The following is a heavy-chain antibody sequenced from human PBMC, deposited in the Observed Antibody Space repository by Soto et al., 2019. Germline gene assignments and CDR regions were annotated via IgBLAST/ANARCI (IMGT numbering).Heavy chain of an antibody. Sequence: QVQLVESGGGVVQPGRSLRLSCAASGFTFSSYAMHWVRQAPGKGLEWVAVISYDGSNKYYADSVKGRFTISRDNSKNTLSLQMNSLRAEDTAVYYCAITNAPYDSSGYPDYWGQGTLVTVSS. CDR3: AITNAPYDSSGYPDY. J-gene: IGHJ4*02. CDR2: ISYDGSNK. V-gene: IGHV3-30-3*01. D-gene: IGHD3-22*01. CDR1: GFTFSSYA.